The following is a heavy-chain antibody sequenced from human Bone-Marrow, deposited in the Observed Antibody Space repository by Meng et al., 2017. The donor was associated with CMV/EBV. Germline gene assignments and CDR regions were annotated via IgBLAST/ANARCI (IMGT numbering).Heavy chain of an antibody. D-gene: IGHD2/OR15-2a*01. V-gene: IGHV1-69*05. CDR1: GGTFSSYA. J-gene: IGHJ5*02. Sequence: CKDSGGTFSSYAISWVRQAPGQGLEWMGGIIPIFGTANYAQKFQGRVTITTDESTSTAYMELSSLRSEDTAVYYCARETQQYSNWFDPWGQGTLVTVSS. CDR3: ARETQQYSNWFDP. CDR2: IIPIFGTA.